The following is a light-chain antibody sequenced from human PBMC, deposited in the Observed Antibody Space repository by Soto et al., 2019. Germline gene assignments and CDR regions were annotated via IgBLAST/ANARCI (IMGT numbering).Light chain of an antibody. CDR2: EVS. Sequence: QSALTQPPSASGSLGQSVTISCTGTSSDIGTYDYVSWYQQHPGRAPKLIIFEVSKRPLGVPDRLSGSKSGNTASLIVSGLQPDDEAEYHCTSYTGDDFTFVFGTGTKLTVL. CDR3: TSYTGDDFTFV. J-gene: IGLJ1*01. CDR1: SSDIGTYDY. V-gene: IGLV2-8*01.